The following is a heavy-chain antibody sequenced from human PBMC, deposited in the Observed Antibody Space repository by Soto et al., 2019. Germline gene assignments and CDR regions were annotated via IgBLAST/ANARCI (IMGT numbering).Heavy chain of an antibody. Sequence: GASVKVSCKASGYTFTSYGISWVRQAPGQGLEWMGWISAYNGNTNYAQKLQGRVTMTTDTSTSTAYMELRSLRSDGTAVYYCARDQSSGWHNWFDPWGQRTLVTVSS. J-gene: IGHJ5*02. CDR1: GYTFTSYG. D-gene: IGHD6-19*01. CDR2: ISAYNGNT. V-gene: IGHV1-18*04. CDR3: ARDQSSGWHNWFDP.